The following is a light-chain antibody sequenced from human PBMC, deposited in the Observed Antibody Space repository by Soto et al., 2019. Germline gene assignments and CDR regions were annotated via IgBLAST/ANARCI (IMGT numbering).Light chain of an antibody. CDR1: QNISSF. V-gene: IGKV1-39*01. J-gene: IGKJ2*01. CDR3: QQTGSTPYT. CDR2: AAS. Sequence: DIQMTQSPSSLSASVGDRVTITCRASQNISSFLNWYQQKPGKAPKLLMYAASSLQGGVPSRFGGSGSGTDFTLPISSLQPEGFTTYYCQQTGSTPYTFGEGTKLEIK.